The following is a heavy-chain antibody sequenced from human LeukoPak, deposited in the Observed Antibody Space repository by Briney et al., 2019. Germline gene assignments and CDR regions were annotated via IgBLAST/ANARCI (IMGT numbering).Heavy chain of an antibody. Sequence: GGSLRLSCATSGFNFHRYTIHWVRQAPGKGLEWVSLAGWAGGTTYYSDSVRGRFTISRDSGRNSVYLQMNRLTTDDTAFYFCAKELDTMFFDYWGQGALVTVSS. CDR3: AKELDTMFFDY. J-gene: IGHJ4*02. CDR2: AGWAGGTT. V-gene: IGHV3-43*01. D-gene: IGHD3-10*02. CDR1: GFNFHRYT.